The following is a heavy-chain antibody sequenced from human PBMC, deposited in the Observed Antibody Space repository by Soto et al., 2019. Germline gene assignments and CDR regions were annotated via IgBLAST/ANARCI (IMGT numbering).Heavy chain of an antibody. CDR2: IDTDGSST. Sequence: EVQLVESGGGLVQPGGSLRLSCAASGFTFSSYWMHWVRQAPGKGLVWVSRIDTDGSSTNYADSVKGRFTISRDNAKNMLYLQMNSLRAEATAVYYCARGGWRAFYFDYWGQGTLVTVSS. J-gene: IGHJ4*02. CDR3: ARGGWRAFYFDY. CDR1: GFTFSSYW. V-gene: IGHV3-74*01. D-gene: IGHD3-3*01.